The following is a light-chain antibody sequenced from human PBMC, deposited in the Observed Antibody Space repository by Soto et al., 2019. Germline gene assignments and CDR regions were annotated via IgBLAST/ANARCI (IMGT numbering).Light chain of an antibody. CDR2: LAS. Sequence: EMVMTQSPATLSVSPGERVTLSCRASQSVSSYLAWYQQKPGQPPRLLIYLASTRAAGIPARFSGRGSGPEFTLTISGLQSEDFAVYYCQQYKDWPPRFGQWTKVEIK. CDR1: QSVSSY. J-gene: IGKJ1*01. V-gene: IGKV3-15*01. CDR3: QQYKDWPPR.